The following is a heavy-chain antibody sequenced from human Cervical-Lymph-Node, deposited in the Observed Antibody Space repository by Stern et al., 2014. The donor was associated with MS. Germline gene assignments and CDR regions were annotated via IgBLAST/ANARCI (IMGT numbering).Heavy chain of an antibody. V-gene: IGHV4-39*01. CDR2: IYYSGST. J-gene: IGHJ4*02. CDR3: ARLGVNSGYDLDY. D-gene: IGHD5-12*01. CDR1: GGSISSSSYY. Sequence: QLQLQESGPGLVKPSETLSLTCTVSGGSISSSSYYWGWIRQPPGKGLEWIGSIYYSGSTYYNPSLKSRVPISVDTSKNPLSLKLSSVTAADTAVYYCARLGVNSGYDLDYWGQGTLVTVSS.